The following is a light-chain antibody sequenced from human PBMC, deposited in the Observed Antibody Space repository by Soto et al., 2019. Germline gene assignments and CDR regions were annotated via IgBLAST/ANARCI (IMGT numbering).Light chain of an antibody. V-gene: IGLV2-8*01. J-gene: IGLJ2*01. CDR3: SSYAGSNNLGVV. CDR1: SSDGGGYNY. CDR2: EVS. Sequence: QSVLTQPPSASGSPGQSVTISCTGTSSDGGGYNYVSWYQQHPGKAPKLMIYEVSKRPSGVPDRFSGSKSGNTASLTVSGLQAEDEADYYCSSYAGSNNLGVVFGGGTQLTVL.